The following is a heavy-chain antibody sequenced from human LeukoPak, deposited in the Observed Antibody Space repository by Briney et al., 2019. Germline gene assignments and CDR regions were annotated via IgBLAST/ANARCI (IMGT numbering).Heavy chain of an antibody. D-gene: IGHD3-22*01. V-gene: IGHV1-69*13. CDR2: IIPIFGTA. Sequence: SVKVSCKASGGTFSSYAISWVRQAPGQGLEWMGGIIPIFGTANYAQKFQGRVTITADESTSTAYMELSSLRSEDTAVYYCAAIGFGNYDSSGYLDYWGQGTLVTVSS. CDR1: GGTFSSYA. J-gene: IGHJ4*02. CDR3: AAIGFGNYDSSGYLDY.